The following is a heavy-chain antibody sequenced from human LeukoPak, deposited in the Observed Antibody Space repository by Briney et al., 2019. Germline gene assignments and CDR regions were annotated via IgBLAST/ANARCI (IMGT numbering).Heavy chain of an antibody. CDR1: GFTFSSYA. D-gene: IGHD3-3*01. CDR2: ISYDGSNK. J-gene: IGHJ3*02. CDR3: ARVTATYYDFWSGWGAFNI. V-gene: IGHV3-30-3*01. Sequence: TGGSLRLSCAASGFTFSSYAMHWVRQAPGKGQEWVAVISYDGSNKYYADSVEGRFTISRDNSKNRLYLQMNSLRAEDTAVYYCARVTATYYDFWSGWGAFNIWGQGTMVTVSS.